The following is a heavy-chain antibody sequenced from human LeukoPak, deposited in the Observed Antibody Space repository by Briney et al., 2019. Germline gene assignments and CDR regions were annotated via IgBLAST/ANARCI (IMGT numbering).Heavy chain of an antibody. CDR1: GFDFSSYS. Sequence: GGSLRLSCAASGFDFSSYSMNWVRQAPGKGLEWVSAISPWSDYIYYVDSVKGRFTISRDYAKNSLYLQMNSLRAEDTALYYCAKDTYYYDSSGCFDYWGQGTLVTVSS. V-gene: IGHV3-21*04. CDR3: AKDTYYYDSSGCFDY. D-gene: IGHD3-22*01. J-gene: IGHJ4*02. CDR2: ISPWSDYI.